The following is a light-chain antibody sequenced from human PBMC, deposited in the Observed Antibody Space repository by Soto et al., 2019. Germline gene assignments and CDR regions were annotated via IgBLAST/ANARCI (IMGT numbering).Light chain of an antibody. CDR3: QAWDSGTVV. V-gene: IGLV3-1*01. J-gene: IGLJ2*01. Sequence: SYELTQPPSVSVSPGQTANITCSGNTLGSKFVFWYQQKAGQSPMVVIYEDTKRPSGIPERFSGSNSGNTVTLTISGTQAMDEADFYCQAWDSGTVVFGGGTKVTVL. CDR1: TLGSKF. CDR2: EDT.